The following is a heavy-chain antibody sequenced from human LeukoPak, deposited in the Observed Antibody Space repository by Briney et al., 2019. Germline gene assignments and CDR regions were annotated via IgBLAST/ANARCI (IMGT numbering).Heavy chain of an antibody. J-gene: IGHJ4*02. CDR1: GYIFIGHF. Sequence: GASVKVSCKASGYIFIGHFIHWVRQTPGRGLEWLGCINPASDGTNSAQKFQGRVTMTRDTSTNTAYMELSSLSNDDTAIYFCARAIGVAGYFDYWGQGALVTVSS. D-gene: IGHD6-19*01. CDR2: INPASDGT. CDR3: ARAIGVAGYFDY. V-gene: IGHV1-2*02.